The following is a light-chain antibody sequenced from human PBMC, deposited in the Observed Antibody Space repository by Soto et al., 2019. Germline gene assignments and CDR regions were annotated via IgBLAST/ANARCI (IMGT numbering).Light chain of an antibody. CDR1: SSDVGSYNL. Sequence: QSVLTQPASVSGSPGQSIIISCTGTSSDVGSYNLVSWYQQHPGKAPKLMIYEGSKRPSGVSNRFSGSKSGNTASLTISGLQAEDEADYYCCSYAGSSPVVFGGGTKLTVL. CDR2: EGS. J-gene: IGLJ2*01. CDR3: CSYAGSSPVV. V-gene: IGLV2-23*01.